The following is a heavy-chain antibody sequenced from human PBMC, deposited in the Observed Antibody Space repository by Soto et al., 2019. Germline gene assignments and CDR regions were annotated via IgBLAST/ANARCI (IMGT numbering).Heavy chain of an antibody. V-gene: IGHV4-39*01. J-gene: IGHJ4*02. CDR2: VYFSGGNS. CDR3: AYGSSSAWIDK. D-gene: IGHD6-25*01. CDR1: GDSSRGYNYY. Sequence: SETLSLTCSVSGDSSRGYNYYWGWIRQAPGKGLEWVGSVYFSGGNSYYNPSLKSRVTISVDTSYNKFFLRLNSVTAADTAVYFCAYGSSSAWIDKWGQGTLVTVSS.